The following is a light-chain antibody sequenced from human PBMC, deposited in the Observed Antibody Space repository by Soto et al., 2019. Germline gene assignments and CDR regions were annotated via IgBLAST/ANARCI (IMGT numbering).Light chain of an antibody. J-gene: IGKJ1*01. V-gene: IGKV1-9*01. CDR1: QGMRSY. CDR2: AAS. CDR3: QQLNSYPWT. Sequence: DIQLTQSPSFLSASVGDRVTITCRASQGMRSYLAWYQQKPGKAPKLLIYAASTLQSGVPSRFSGSGSGTEFTLTISSLQPEDFATYYCQQLNSYPWTFGQGTKVEIE.